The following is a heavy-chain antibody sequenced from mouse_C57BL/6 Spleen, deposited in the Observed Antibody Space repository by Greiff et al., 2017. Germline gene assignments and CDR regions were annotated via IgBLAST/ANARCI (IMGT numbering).Heavy chain of an antibody. D-gene: IGHD2-12*01. J-gene: IGHJ4*01. V-gene: IGHV1-9*01. CDR1: GYTFTGYW. Sequence: VKLQQSGAELMKPGASVKLSCKATGYTFTGYWIEWVKQRPGHGLEWIGEILPGSGSTNYNEKFKSQATFTADTASNTAYMQLSSLTTEDSAIXFCAWWYDYSFYAMDYWGQGTSVTVSS. CDR3: AWWYDYSFYAMDY. CDR2: ILPGSGST.